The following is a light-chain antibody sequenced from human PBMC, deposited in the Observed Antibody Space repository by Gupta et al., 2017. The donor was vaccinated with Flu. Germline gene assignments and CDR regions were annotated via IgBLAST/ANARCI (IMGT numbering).Light chain of an antibody. CDR1: QSVSSSY. J-gene: IGKJ1*01. CDR3: QQYGSSPRT. Sequence: PGTLSLSPGERAPLSGRASQSVSSSYLAWYQQKPGQAPRLLIYGASSRATGIPDRFSGSGSGTDFTLTISRLEPEDFAVYYCQQYGSSPRTFGQGTKVEIK. V-gene: IGKV3-20*01. CDR2: GAS.